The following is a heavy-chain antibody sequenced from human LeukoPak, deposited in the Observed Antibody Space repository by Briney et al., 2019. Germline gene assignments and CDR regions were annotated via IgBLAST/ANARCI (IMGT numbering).Heavy chain of an antibody. CDR1: GFTFSSYW. Sequence: GGSLRLSCAASGFTFSSYWMSWVRQAPGKGLEWVANIKEDGSEKYYVDSVKGRITISRDNSKNTLYLQMNSLRAEDTAVYYCAKVAYEYYFDYWGQGTLVTVSS. V-gene: IGHV3-7*01. CDR2: IKEDGSEK. D-gene: IGHD5-12*01. J-gene: IGHJ4*02. CDR3: AKVAYEYYFDY.